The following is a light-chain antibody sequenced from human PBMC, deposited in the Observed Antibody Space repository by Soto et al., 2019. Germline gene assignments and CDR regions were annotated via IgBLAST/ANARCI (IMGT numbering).Light chain of an antibody. CDR1: HTISSSY. CDR3: QQYGRSGT. J-gene: IGKJ1*01. Sequence: EIVLTQSPGTLSLSPGYRATLSCMASHTISSSYLAWYQQKPGQAPRLLMYGISRRATGIPDRFSGSGSGTDFTLTITRLEPEDFAVYYCQQYGRSGTFGQGTKVDIK. V-gene: IGKV3-20*01. CDR2: GIS.